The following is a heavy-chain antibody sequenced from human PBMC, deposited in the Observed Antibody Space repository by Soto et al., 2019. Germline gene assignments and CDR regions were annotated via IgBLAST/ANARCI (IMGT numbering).Heavy chain of an antibody. V-gene: IGHV3-66*04. CDR3: ARHGYNYGGGYFDY. CDR1: GVTVSSNY. D-gene: IGHD5-18*01. Sequence: EVQLVESGGGLVQPGGSLRLSCAASGVTVSSNYMSLVRQAPGKGLEWVSVIYSGGSTYYADSVKGRFTISRDNSKNTLYLQMNTLRADDTAVYYCARHGYNYGGGYFDYWGQGTLVTVSS. J-gene: IGHJ4*02. CDR2: IYSGGST.